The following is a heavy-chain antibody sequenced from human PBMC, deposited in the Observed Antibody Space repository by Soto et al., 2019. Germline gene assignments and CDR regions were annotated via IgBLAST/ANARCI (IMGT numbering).Heavy chain of an antibody. V-gene: IGHV1-8*02. J-gene: IGHJ4*02. CDR1: GDTFTSYD. D-gene: IGHD3-10*01. Sequence: ASVKVSCKASGDTFTSYDINCLRQATGHGLEWMGWINPNSGNIGYAQKFQGRVTMTRDTAIRTAYMEVNRLTSDDTAVYYCASGRTSGSYYLLDYWGQGTMVTVSS. CDR2: INPNSGNI. CDR3: ASGRTSGSYYLLDY.